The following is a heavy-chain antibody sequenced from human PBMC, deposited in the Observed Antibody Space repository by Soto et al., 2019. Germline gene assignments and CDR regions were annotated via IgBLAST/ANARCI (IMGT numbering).Heavy chain of an antibody. J-gene: IGHJ4*02. CDR2: IYYSGRT. D-gene: IGHD2-21*02. Sequence: ETLSLTCIVSGESISSSSYYWGWIRQPPGKGLEWIGSIYYSGRTYYNPSFKSRVTISIDTSKNQFSLKLSSVTATDTAVYYRARQRNTVVTQDYFDHWGQGALVTVSS. CDR1: GESISSSSYY. CDR3: ARQRNTVVTQDYFDH. V-gene: IGHV4-39*01.